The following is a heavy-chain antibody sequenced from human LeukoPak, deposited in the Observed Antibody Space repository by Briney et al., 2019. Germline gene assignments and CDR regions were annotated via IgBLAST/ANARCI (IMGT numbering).Heavy chain of an antibody. D-gene: IGHD2-21*02. CDR2: MNPNSGNT. V-gene: IGHV1-8*01. CDR1: GYTFTSYD. Sequence: ASVKVSCKASGYTFTSYDINWVRQATGQGLEWMGWMNPNSGNTGYAQKFQGRVTMTRNTSISTAYMELSSLRSEVTAVYYCARVGCGGNCTNYWGQGTLVTVSS. CDR3: ARVGCGGNCTNY. J-gene: IGHJ4*02.